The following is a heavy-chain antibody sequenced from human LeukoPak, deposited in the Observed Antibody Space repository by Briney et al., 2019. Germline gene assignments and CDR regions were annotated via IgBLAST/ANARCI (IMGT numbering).Heavy chain of an antibody. CDR1: GLSLSTSGVG. J-gene: IGHJ3*02. CDR3: ARPSSSSAFDI. Sequence: KESGPTLVKPTQTLTLTCTFSGLSLSTSGVGVGWIRQPPGKALEWLAVTYGSDDKRYSPSLKSRLTIARDTSKNQVVLTMTNMDPVDTAAYYCARPSSSSAFDIWGQGTMVTVSS. D-gene: IGHD6-6*01. CDR2: TYGSDDK. V-gene: IGHV2-5*01.